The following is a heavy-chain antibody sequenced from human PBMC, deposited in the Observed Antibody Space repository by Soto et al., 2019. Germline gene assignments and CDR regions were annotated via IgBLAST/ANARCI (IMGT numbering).Heavy chain of an antibody. J-gene: IGHJ6*02. Sequence: PGESLKISCTGSGYSFTSYWIGWVRQMPGKGLEWMGIIYPGDSDTRYSPSFQGQVTISADKSISTAYLQWSSLKASDTAMYYCATLRYSSSSPNYYYYGMDVWGQGTTVTVSS. CDR1: GYSFTSYW. CDR2: IYPGDSDT. V-gene: IGHV5-51*01. D-gene: IGHD6-6*01. CDR3: ATLRYSSSSPNYYYYGMDV.